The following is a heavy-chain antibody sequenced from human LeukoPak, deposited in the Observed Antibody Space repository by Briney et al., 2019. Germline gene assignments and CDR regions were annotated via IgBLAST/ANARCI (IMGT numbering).Heavy chain of an antibody. CDR3: ASGLRPNWFDP. CDR1: GGSISSGGYY. Sequence: PSETLSLTCTVYGGSISSGGYYLSWIRQHPGKGLEWIGYIYYSGSTYYNPSLKSRVTISVDTSKNQFSLKLSSVTAADTAVYYCASGLRPNWFDPWGQGTLVTVSS. J-gene: IGHJ5*02. CDR2: IYYSGST. V-gene: IGHV4-31*03. D-gene: IGHD5-12*01.